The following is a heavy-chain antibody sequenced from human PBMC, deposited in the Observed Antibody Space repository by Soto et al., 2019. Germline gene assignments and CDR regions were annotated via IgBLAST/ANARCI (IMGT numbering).Heavy chain of an antibody. V-gene: IGHV5-51*01. D-gene: IGHD3-22*01. J-gene: IGHJ6*02. Sequence: PGESLKISCKGCGYSFTSYWIGWVRQMPGKGLEWMGIIYPGDSDTRYSPSFQGQVTISADKSISTAYLQWSSLKASDTAMYYCASSYYDSSGYSRYYYGMDVWGQGTTVIVSS. CDR3: ASSYYDSSGYSRYYYGMDV. CDR1: GYSFTSYW. CDR2: IYPGDSDT.